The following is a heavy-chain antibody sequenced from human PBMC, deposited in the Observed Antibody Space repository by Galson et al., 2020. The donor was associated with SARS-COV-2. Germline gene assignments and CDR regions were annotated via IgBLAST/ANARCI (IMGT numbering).Heavy chain of an antibody. CDR3: ARDRAQNGMDV. Sequence: GGSLRLSCAASGFTFSTYSINWVRQAPGEGLEWVAYISRSSRIFYADSVKGRFTISRDNAENSLYLQMNSLRAEDTAVYFCARDRAQNGMDVWGQGTTVTVSS. J-gene: IGHJ6*02. CDR2: ISRSSRI. CDR1: GFTFSTYS. V-gene: IGHV3-48*04.